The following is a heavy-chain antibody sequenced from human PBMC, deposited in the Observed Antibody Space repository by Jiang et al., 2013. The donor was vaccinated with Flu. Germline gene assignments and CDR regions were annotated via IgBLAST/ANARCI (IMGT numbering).Heavy chain of an antibody. J-gene: IGHJ4*02. V-gene: IGHV4-39*01. D-gene: IGHD4-11*01. CDR1: GGSITSSSDH. CDR2: FTYGGGT. Sequence: GSGLVKPSETLSLTCIVSGGSITSSSDHWGWVRQSPGKGLEWLGSFTYGGGTYYNPPLRGRLIISIDASRNQFSLRVSSVTAADSAVYFCARHIGPTGPDYWGQGTLVTVSS. CDR3: ARHIGPTGPDY.